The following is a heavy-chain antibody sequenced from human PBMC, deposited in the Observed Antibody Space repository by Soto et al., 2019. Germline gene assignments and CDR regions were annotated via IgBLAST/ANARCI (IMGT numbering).Heavy chain of an antibody. Sequence: ASVKVSCKASGYTFTSYDINWVRQATGQGLEWMGWMNPNSGNTGYAQKFQGRVTMTRNTSISTAYMELSSLRSEDTAVYYCARLRFLLRGAFDIWGQGTMVTVSS. D-gene: IGHD3-3*01. CDR2: MNPNSGNT. J-gene: IGHJ3*02. CDR3: ARLRFLLRGAFDI. V-gene: IGHV1-8*01. CDR1: GYTFTSYD.